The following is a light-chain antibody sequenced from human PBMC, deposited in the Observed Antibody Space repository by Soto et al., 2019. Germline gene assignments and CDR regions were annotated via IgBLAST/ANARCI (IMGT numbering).Light chain of an antibody. J-gene: IGKJ4*01. CDR3: MQGLQVPLT. CDR1: QSLLHTSGYNS. Sequence: DIVMTQSPLSLPVTPGEPASISCRSSQSLLHTSGYNSLSWYLQKPGQSPQLLIYLGSNRASGVPDRFSGSASGTDFTLKISRVEAGDVGVYYCMQGLQVPLTFGGGTKVKIK. CDR2: LGS. V-gene: IGKV2-28*01.